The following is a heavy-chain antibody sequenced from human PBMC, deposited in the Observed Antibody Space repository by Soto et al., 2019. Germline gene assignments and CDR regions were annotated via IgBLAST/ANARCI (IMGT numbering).Heavy chain of an antibody. CDR2: IYSAGTT. V-gene: IGHV3-53*01. CDR3: ARDLGGGSGYHDY. Sequence: EVQLVESGGGLIQPGGSLRLSCAASGFTVSSNYMSWVRQAPGKGLEWVSAIYSAGTTYYADSVKGRFTISRDNSKNTLYLQMNSLRAEDTAVYYCARDLGGGSGYHDYWGQGTLVTVSS. CDR1: GFTVSSNY. J-gene: IGHJ4*02. D-gene: IGHD3-22*01.